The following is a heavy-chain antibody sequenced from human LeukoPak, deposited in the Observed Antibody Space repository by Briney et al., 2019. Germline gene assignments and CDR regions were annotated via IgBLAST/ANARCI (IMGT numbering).Heavy chain of an antibody. J-gene: IGHJ6*02. Sequence: PGGSLRLSCAASGFTLSGFAMHWVRQAPGKGLEWVAVLSHDGSEKYYADSVKGRFTISRDTSKNMVYLQMNSLRAEETAVYYCARDLSGYGYYGMDVWGQGTTVTVSS. CDR3: ARDLSGYGYYGMDV. D-gene: IGHD3-3*01. V-gene: IGHV3-30-3*01. CDR2: LSHDGSEK. CDR1: GFTLSGFA.